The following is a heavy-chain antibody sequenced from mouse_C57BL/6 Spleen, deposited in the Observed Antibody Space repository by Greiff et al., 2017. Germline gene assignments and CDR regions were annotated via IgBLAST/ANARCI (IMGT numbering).Heavy chain of an antibody. CDR2: IDPSASYT. V-gene: IGHV1-50*01. CDR1: GYTFTSYW. CDR3: ARAYYGYGGY. D-gene: IGHD2-9*01. J-gene: IGHJ2*01. Sequence: QVQLQQPGAELVKPGASVKLSCKASGYTFTSYWLQWVKQRPGQGLEWIGEIDPSASYTNYNQKFKGKATLTVDTSSSTAYMHLSSLTSEDSAVYYCARAYYGYGGYWGQGTTLTVSS.